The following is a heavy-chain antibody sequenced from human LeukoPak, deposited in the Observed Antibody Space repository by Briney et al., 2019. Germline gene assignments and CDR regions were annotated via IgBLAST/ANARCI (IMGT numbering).Heavy chain of an antibody. Sequence: PSETLSLTCTVSGGSISSSSYYWGWIRQPPGKGLEWIGSIYYSGSTYYNPSLKSRVTISVDTSKNQFSLKLSSVTAADTAVYYCARRRRDPNWFDPWGQGTLVTVSS. CDR2: IYYSGST. J-gene: IGHJ5*02. V-gene: IGHV4-39*07. CDR1: GGSISSSSYY. CDR3: ARRRRDPNWFDP.